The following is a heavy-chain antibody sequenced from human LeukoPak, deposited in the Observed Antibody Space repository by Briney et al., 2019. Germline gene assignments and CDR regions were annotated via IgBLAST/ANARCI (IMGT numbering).Heavy chain of an antibody. Sequence: PSETLSLTCTVSGGSISSSSYYWGWIRQPPGKGLEWIGSIYYSGSTYYNPSLKSRVTISVDTSKNQFSLKLSSVTAADTAVYYCARVPPRALYTIFGVVMETEPVPEYMDVWGKGTTVTVSS. J-gene: IGHJ6*03. CDR2: IYYSGST. CDR1: GGSISSSSYY. V-gene: IGHV4-39*07. CDR3: ARVPPRALYTIFGVVMETEPVPEYMDV. D-gene: IGHD3-3*01.